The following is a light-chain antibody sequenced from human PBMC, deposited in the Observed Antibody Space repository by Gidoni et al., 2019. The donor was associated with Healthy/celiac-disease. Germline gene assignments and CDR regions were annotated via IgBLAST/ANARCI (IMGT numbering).Light chain of an antibody. Sequence: SYVLTQPPSGSVAPGKTARITCGGNNIGSKSVHWYQHKPGQAPVLVIYYDSDRPSGIPERFSGSNSGNTATLTISRVEAGDEADYYCQVWDSSSDHYVFGTGTKVTVL. J-gene: IGLJ1*01. CDR3: QVWDSSSDHYV. CDR1: NIGSKS. V-gene: IGLV3-21*04. CDR2: YDS.